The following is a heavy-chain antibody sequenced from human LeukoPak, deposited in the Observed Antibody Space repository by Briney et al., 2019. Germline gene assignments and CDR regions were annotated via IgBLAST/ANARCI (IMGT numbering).Heavy chain of an antibody. V-gene: IGHV3-11*01. CDR3: ARIFIGHSYGLDY. Sequence: GGSLSLSCAAYGFTFNDYYMSWIRQAPGEGLEWVSYISSSGCKYSSESVKGRFTISRDNAKNSLYLQMSSLRAEDTAVYYCARIFIGHSYGLDYWGQGTLVTVSS. CDR2: ISSSGCK. CDR1: GFTFNDYY. J-gene: IGHJ4*02. D-gene: IGHD5-18*01.